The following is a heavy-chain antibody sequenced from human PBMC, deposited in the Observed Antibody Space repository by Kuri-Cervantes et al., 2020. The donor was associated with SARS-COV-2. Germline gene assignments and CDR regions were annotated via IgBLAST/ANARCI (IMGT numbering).Heavy chain of an antibody. J-gene: IGHJ4*02. D-gene: IGHD3-3*01. CDR2: ISSSGSTI. CDR3: AKTYYDFWSGYEY. Sequence: LSLTCAASGFTFSSYEMNWVRQAPGKGLEWVSYISSSGSTIYYADFVKGRFTISRDNAKNSLYLQMNSLRAEDTAVYYCAKTYYDFWSGYEYWGQGTLVTVSS. V-gene: IGHV3-48*03. CDR1: GFTFSSYE.